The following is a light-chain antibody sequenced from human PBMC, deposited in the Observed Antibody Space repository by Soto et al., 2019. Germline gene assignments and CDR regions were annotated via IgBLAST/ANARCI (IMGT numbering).Light chain of an antibody. Sequence: EVVLTQSPATLSSSPGERATLSCRASQSVSRYLAWYQQRPGQAPRLLIYDAASRAAGIPARFSGSGSGTDFTLTISTLEPEDSAVYYCQQYYDWPPLTFGGGTKVEI. J-gene: IGKJ4*01. V-gene: IGKV3-11*01. CDR1: QSVSRY. CDR2: DAA. CDR3: QQYYDWPPLT.